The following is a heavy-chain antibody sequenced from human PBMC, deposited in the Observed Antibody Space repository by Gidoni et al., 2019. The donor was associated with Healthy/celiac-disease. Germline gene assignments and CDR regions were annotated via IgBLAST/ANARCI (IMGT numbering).Heavy chain of an antibody. V-gene: IGHV1-69*06. CDR2: IIPIFGTA. J-gene: IGHJ5*02. CDR3: ARYGPYFGDYTRGWFDP. D-gene: IGHD4-17*01. CDR1: GGTFSSYA. Sequence: QVQLVQSGAEVKKPGSSVKVSCKASGGTFSSYAISWVRPAPGQGLEWLGGIIPIFGTANYAQKFQGIVTITADKSTSPAYMELSSLRSEDTAVYYCARYGPYFGDYTRGWFDPWGQGTLVTVSS.